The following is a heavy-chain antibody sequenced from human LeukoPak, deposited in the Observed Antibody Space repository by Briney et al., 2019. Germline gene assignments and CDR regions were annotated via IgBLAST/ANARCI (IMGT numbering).Heavy chain of an antibody. J-gene: IGHJ4*02. Sequence: SETLSLTCAVSSSSVTSHHWAGIRQPAGKGLEWVGRAHFSGSTNYNPSLRSRVAISLDKSKNELSLTLKSVSAADTAVYFCARDDSSRDDSGGYHYWGRGLLVTVSS. CDR1: SSSVTSHH. CDR2: AHFSGST. V-gene: IGHV4-4*07. CDR3: ARDDSSRDDSGGYHY. D-gene: IGHD3-22*01.